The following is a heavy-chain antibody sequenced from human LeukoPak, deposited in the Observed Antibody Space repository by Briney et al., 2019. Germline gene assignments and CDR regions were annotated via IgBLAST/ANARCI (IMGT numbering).Heavy chain of an antibody. Sequence: PGGSLRLSCAASGFTFDDYWMNWVRQAPGKGLEWVANIKEDGSDKYYVDYVKGRFTLSRANARKFLYLQMNSMRAEDTAVYYCARAGTSIRGIKVYWGQGTLVTVSS. CDR1: GFTFDDYW. V-gene: IGHV3-7*03. CDR2: IKEDGSDK. J-gene: IGHJ4*02. D-gene: IGHD3-10*01. CDR3: ARAGTSIRGIKVY.